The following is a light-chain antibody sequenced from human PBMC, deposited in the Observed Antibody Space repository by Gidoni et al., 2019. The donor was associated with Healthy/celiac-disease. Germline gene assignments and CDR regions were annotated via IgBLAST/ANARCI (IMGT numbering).Light chain of an antibody. CDR1: QSISSY. Sequence: DIQMTKSPSSLSASVGDRVTITCRASQSISSYLNWYQQKPGKAPKLLIYAASSLQSGVPSRFSGSGSGTDFTLTISSLQPEDFATYYCQQSYSTPYTTFGPGTKVDIK. V-gene: IGKV1-39*01. J-gene: IGKJ3*01. CDR3: QQSYSTPYTT. CDR2: AAS.